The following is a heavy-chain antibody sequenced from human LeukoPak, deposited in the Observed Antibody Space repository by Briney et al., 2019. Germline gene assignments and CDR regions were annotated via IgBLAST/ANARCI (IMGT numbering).Heavy chain of an antibody. Sequence: ASVKVSCKASGYTFTSYGISWVRQAPGQGLEWMGWISAYNGNTNYAQKLQGRVTITTDTSTSTAYMELRSLRSDDTALYYSSRDQYQLRPPQSIWFDPWGQGTLVTVSS. CDR1: GYTFTSYG. CDR2: ISAYNGNT. V-gene: IGHV1-18*01. D-gene: IGHD2-2*01. J-gene: IGHJ5*02. CDR3: SRDQYQLRPPQSIWFDP.